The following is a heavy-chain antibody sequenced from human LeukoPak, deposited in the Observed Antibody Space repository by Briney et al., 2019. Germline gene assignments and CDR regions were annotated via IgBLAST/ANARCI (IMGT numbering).Heavy chain of an antibody. D-gene: IGHD6-13*01. Sequence: SETLSLTCAVYGGSFSGYYWSWIRQPPVKGLEWIGEINHSGSTNYNPSLKSRVTISVDTSKNQFSLKLSSVTAADTAVYYCARGRSKYSSSWSYYFDYWGQGTLVTVSS. CDR3: ARGRSKYSSSWSYYFDY. CDR2: INHSGST. V-gene: IGHV4-34*01. CDR1: GGSFSGYY. J-gene: IGHJ4*02.